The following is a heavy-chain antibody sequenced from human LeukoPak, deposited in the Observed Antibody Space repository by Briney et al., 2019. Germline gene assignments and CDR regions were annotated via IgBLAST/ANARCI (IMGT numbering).Heavy chain of an antibody. J-gene: IGHJ4*02. CDR3: AREVYGDYAYFDY. Sequence: PSETLSLTCTVSGGSISSSSYYWGWIRQPPGKGLEWIGSIYYSGSTYYNPSLKSRVTISVDTSKNQFSLKLSSVTAADTAVYYCAREVYGDYAYFDYWGQGTLVTVSS. D-gene: IGHD4-17*01. CDR1: GGSISSSSYY. V-gene: IGHV4-39*07. CDR2: IYYSGST.